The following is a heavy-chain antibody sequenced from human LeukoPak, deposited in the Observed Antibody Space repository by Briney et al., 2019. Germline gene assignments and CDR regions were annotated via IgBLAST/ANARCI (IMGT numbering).Heavy chain of an antibody. V-gene: IGHV3-21*01. CDR3: ARDSYDSSGYYDY. CDR1: GFTFSSYT. Sequence: GGSLRLSCAASGFTFSSYTMNWVRQAPGKGLEWVSSISSSSTYIYYADSMKGRFTISSDNAKNSLYLQINSLRAEDTAVYYCARDSYDSSGYYDYWGQGTLVTVSS. CDR2: ISSSSTYI. D-gene: IGHD3-22*01. J-gene: IGHJ4*02.